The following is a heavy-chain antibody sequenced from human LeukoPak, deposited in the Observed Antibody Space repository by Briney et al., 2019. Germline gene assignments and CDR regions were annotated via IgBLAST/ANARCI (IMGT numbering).Heavy chain of an antibody. J-gene: IGHJ4*02. Sequence: SETLSLTCAVYGGSFSGYYWSWIRQPPGKGREWIGEINHSGSTNYNPSLKSRVTISVDTSKNQFSLKLSSVTAADTAVYYCARGGEYSSSYGYWGQGTLVTVSS. V-gene: IGHV4-34*01. CDR3: ARGGEYSSSYGY. CDR1: GGSFSGYY. CDR2: INHSGST. D-gene: IGHD6-6*01.